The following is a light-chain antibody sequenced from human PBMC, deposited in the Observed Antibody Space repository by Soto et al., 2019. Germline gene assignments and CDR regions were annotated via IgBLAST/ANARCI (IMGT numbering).Light chain of an antibody. V-gene: IGLV2-14*03. CDR2: DVN. CDR3: SAYSTGSTPVL. J-gene: IGLJ3*02. CDR1: SSDVGSTFNY. Sequence: QSALTQPASVSGSPGQSITISCTGTSSDVGSTFNYVSWYQHHPGKAPRLIMSDVNHRPSGVSDRFSGSKSGNTDSLTISGLQAEDEGHYFCSAYSTGSTPVLFGGGTKLTVL.